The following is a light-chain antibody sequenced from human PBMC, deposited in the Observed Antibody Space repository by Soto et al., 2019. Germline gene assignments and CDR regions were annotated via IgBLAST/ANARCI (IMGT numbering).Light chain of an antibody. CDR1: QGISSY. V-gene: IGKV1-39*01. CDR3: QQSYSTPYT. J-gene: IGKJ2*01. CDR2: TAS. Sequence: DIQMTQSPSSLSASVGDRVTITCRASQGISSYLNWYQQKPGKAPKLLIYTASSLQSAVPSRFSGSGSGTDFTLTISSLQPEDFATYYCQQSYSTPYTFGQGTKLDIK.